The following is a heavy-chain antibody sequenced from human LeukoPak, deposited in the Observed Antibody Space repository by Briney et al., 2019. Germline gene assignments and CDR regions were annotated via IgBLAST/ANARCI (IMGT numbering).Heavy chain of an antibody. Sequence: SETLSLTCTVSGGSISSSSYYWGWIRQPPGKGLEWIGSIYYSGSTYYNPSLKSRVTISVDTSKYQFSLKLSSVTAADTAVYYCARGGNYYYYYYMDVWGKGTTVTVSS. J-gene: IGHJ6*03. CDR3: ARGGNYYYYYYMDV. CDR1: GGSISSSSYY. CDR2: IYYSGST. D-gene: IGHD3-16*01. V-gene: IGHV4-39*01.